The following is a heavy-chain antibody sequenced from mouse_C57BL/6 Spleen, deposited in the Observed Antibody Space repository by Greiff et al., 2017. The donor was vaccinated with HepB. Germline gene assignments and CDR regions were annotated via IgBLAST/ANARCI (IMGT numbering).Heavy chain of an antibody. Sequence: QVQLQQSGPELVKPGASVKISCKASGYAFSSSWMNWVKQRPGKGLEWIGRIYPGDGDTNYNGKFKGKATLTADKSSSTAYMQLSSLTSEDSAVYFCARNYPQAMDYWGQGTSVTVSS. J-gene: IGHJ4*01. CDR3: ARNYPQAMDY. CDR2: IYPGDGDT. V-gene: IGHV1-82*01. CDR1: GYAFSSSW.